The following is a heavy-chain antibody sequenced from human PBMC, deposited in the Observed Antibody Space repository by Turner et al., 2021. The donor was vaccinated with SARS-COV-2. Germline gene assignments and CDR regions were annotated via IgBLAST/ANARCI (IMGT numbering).Heavy chain of an antibody. CDR3: ARRHSGNYDAFDI. CDR2: IIPILGIA. J-gene: IGHJ3*02. Sequence: QVQLVQSGAAVKKPGSSVKFSCKASGGTFSSHVISWVRQAPGQGLEWMGGIIPILGIANYAQKFQGRVTITADKSTSTAYMELSSLRSEDTAVYYCARRHSGNYDAFDIWGQGTMVTVSS. D-gene: IGHD1-26*01. CDR1: GGTFSSHV. V-gene: IGHV1-69*10.